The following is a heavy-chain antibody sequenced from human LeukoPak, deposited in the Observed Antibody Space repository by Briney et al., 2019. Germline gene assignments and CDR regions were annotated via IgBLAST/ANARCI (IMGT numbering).Heavy chain of an antibody. CDR2: FDLEDGET. Sequence: ASVKVSCKVSGYTLSELSMHWVRQAPGKGLEWTGGFDLEDGETIYVQKFQGRVTMTEDTSTDTAYMELSSLRSDDTAVYFCAAGEVGQLFDYWGQGTLVTVSS. J-gene: IGHJ4*02. CDR1: GYTLSELS. CDR3: AAGEVGQLFDY. V-gene: IGHV1-24*01. D-gene: IGHD5-24*01.